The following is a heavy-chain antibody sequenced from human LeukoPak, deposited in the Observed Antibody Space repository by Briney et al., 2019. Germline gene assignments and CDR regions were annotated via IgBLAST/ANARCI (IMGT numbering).Heavy chain of an antibody. D-gene: IGHD4-17*01. CDR3: ARSYGDQGY. CDR1: GFTFSSYA. J-gene: IGHJ4*02. CDR2: TSGSGGST. Sequence: GSLRLSCAASGFTFSSYAMSWVRQAPGKGLEWVSATSGSGGSTYYADSVKGRFTISRGNSKNTLYLQMNSLRAEDTAVYYCARSYGDQGYWGQGTLVTVSS. V-gene: IGHV3-23*01.